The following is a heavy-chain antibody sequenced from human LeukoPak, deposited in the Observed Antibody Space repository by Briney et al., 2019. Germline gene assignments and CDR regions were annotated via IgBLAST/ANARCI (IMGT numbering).Heavy chain of an antibody. D-gene: IGHD6-13*01. Sequence: GGSLRLSCAASGFTFSSYAMGWVRQAPGKGLEWVSTVSGSGGTTYYADSVKGRFTISRDNSKSTLYLQMNSLRAEDTAVYYCAKGNGKAATGSVVDYWGQGTLVTVSS. CDR2: VSGSGGTT. CDR3: AKGNGKAATGSVVDY. CDR1: GFTFSSYA. J-gene: IGHJ4*02. V-gene: IGHV3-23*01.